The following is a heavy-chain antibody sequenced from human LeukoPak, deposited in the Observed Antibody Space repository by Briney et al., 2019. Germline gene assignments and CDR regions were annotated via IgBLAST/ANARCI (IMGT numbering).Heavy chain of an antibody. CDR3: APYGYYGSGSHFNWFDP. CDR1: GGSITSSSYY. Sequence: PPETLSLTCTLSGGSITSSSYYWGSIRQPPGKGLGLIGSIYFSGSTYYNPSLKRRVTISVDTSKNQFSLKLSSVTAADTAVYYCAPYGYYGSGSHFNWFDPWGQGTLVTVSS. J-gene: IGHJ5*02. D-gene: IGHD3-10*01. V-gene: IGHV4-39*01. CDR2: IYFSGST.